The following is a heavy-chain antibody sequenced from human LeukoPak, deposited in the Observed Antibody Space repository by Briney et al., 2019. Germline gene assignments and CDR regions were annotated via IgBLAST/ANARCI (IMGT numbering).Heavy chain of an antibody. Sequence: PGGSLRLSRAASGFTFSSYGMHWVRQAPGKGLEWVAFIRYDGSNKYYADSVKGRFTISRDNSKNTLYLQMNSLRAEDTAVYYCAKDRGPHSYPWSGYAFDIWGQGTMVTVSS. CDR2: IRYDGSNK. CDR3: AKDRGPHSYPWSGYAFDI. CDR1: GFTFSSYG. D-gene: IGHD3-3*01. V-gene: IGHV3-30*02. J-gene: IGHJ3*02.